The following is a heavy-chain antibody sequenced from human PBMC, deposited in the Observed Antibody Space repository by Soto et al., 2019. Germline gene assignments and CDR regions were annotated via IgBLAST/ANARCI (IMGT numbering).Heavy chain of an antibody. CDR1: GFSFSNYA. CDR2: ISGSGGST. D-gene: IGHD4-17*01. J-gene: IGHJ4*02. V-gene: IGHV3-23*01. Sequence: EVQLLESGRGLVQPGGSLRLSCAASGFSFSNYAMSLVRQVPGKGLEWVSAISGSGGSTYYADSVKGRFTMSRANSKNTLYLQMNILRAEDTAVYYCAKDLNYYGDHSCDYLVQETLVTVCS. CDR3: AKDLNYYGDHSCDY.